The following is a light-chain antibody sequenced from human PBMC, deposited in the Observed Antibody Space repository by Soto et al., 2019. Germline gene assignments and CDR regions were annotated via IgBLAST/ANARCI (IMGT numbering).Light chain of an antibody. J-gene: IGLJ3*02. CDR3: AAWDDSLNGV. CDR2: SNN. Sequence: HSVLTQPPPASGTPGQRVTISCSGSSSNIGSNTVNWYQQLPGTAPKLLIYSNNQRPSGVPDRFSGSKSGTSASLAISGLQSEDEADYYCAAWDDSLNGVFGGGTKLTVL. CDR1: SSNIGSNT. V-gene: IGLV1-44*01.